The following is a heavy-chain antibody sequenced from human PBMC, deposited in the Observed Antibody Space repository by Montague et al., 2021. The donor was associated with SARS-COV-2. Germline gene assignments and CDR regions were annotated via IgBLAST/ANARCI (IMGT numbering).Heavy chain of an antibody. CDR1: GGSISSSSYY. J-gene: IGHJ5*02. D-gene: IGHD1-26*01. CDR2: IYYSGST. Sequence: SQTLSLTCTVSGGSISSSSYYWGWIRQPPGKGLEWFGSIYYSGSTYYHSSVKTPGPISVATSKNRFSLKLSSVTAADTDVYYCARQGSGSYYNWFDPWGQGTPVTVSS. V-gene: IGHV4-39*01. CDR3: ARQGSGSYYNWFDP.